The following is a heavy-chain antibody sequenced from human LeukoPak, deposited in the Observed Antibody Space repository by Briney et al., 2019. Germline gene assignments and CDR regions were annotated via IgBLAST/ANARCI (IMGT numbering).Heavy chain of an antibody. CDR2: INTDGSST. J-gene: IGHJ4*02. CDR1: GFTFSSYW. Sequence: GGSLRLSCAASGFTFSSYWMHWVRQAPGKGLVWVSRINTDGSSTTYADSVKGRFTFSRDNAKNTLILQMNSLRTEDTAVYYCARGEYGSAWPNIDYWGQGTLVTVPS. V-gene: IGHV3-74*01. D-gene: IGHD6-19*01. CDR3: ARGEYGSAWPNIDY.